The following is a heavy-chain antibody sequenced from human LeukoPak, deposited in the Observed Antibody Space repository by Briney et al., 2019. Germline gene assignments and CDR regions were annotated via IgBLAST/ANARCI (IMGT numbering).Heavy chain of an antibody. CDR1: GITVSSNY. V-gene: IGHV3-66*01. CDR2: IYSGGDT. D-gene: IGHD1-7*01. Sequence: GGSLRLSCAASGITVSSNYMSWVRQAPGKGLEWVSIIYSGGDTYYADSVKGRFTISRDNAKNSLYLQMNSLRAEDTAVYYCARWGFDWNYGVYAFDIWGQGTMVTVSS. J-gene: IGHJ3*02. CDR3: ARWGFDWNYGVYAFDI.